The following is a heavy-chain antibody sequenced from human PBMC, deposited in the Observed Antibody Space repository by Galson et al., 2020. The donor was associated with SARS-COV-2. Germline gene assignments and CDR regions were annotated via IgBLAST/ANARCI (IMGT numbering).Heavy chain of an antibody. V-gene: IGHV4-61*02. CDR1: GGTISSGTYY. J-gene: IGHJ4*02. Sequence: SETLSLTCTVSGGTISSGTYYWTWIRQPAGQGLEWIGRIYTNGEINYNPSLKSRVTISIDTSKNQLSLKTTSVTAADTAVYYCASGRQWVGSDYWGQGTLVTVSS. D-gene: IGHD1-26*01. CDR2: IYTNGEI. CDR3: ASGRQWVGSDY.